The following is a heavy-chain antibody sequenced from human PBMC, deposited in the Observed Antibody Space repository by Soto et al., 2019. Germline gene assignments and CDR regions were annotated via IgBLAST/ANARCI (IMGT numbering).Heavy chain of an antibody. CDR2: ISYDGSNK. Sequence: GGSLRLSCAASGFTFSSYAMHWVRQAPGKGLEWVAVISYDGSNKYYADSVKGRFTISRDNSKNTLYLQMNSLRAEDTAVYYCAKDHDSSGYPLYYFDYWGQGTLVTVSS. CDR3: AKDHDSSGYPLYYFDY. CDR1: GFTFSSYA. J-gene: IGHJ4*02. D-gene: IGHD3-22*01. V-gene: IGHV3-30-3*01.